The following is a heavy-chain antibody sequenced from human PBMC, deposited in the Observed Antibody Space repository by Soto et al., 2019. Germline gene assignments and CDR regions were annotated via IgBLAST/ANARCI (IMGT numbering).Heavy chain of an antibody. J-gene: IGHJ4*02. V-gene: IGHV4-31*03. CDR1: GGSINSGGYY. CDR3: ARGITMVRGVIHTPYFDY. Sequence: QVQLQESGPGLVKPSQTLSLTCTVSGGSINSGGYYWSWIRQHPGKGLEWIGYIYNSGSTYYNPSLKSRVTISVDTSKNQFSLKLSSVTAADTAVYCCARGITMVRGVIHTPYFDYWGQGTLDTVSS. D-gene: IGHD3-10*01. CDR2: IYNSGST.